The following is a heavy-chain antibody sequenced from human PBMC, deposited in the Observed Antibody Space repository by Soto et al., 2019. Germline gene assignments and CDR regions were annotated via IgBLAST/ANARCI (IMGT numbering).Heavy chain of an antibody. J-gene: IGHJ4*02. D-gene: IGHD2-21*01. Sequence: GGSLRLSCATSGFTFSDHYMTWIRQAPGKGLEFISYISPGGIYTNYGDSVKGRFTISRDNAKNSLFLQVNTLRDEDTAVYYCSRGGGGGVFDQWGPGPLLTLYS. CDR2: ISPGGIYT. CDR1: GFTFSDHY. CDR3: SRGGGGGVFDQ. V-gene: IGHV3-11*05.